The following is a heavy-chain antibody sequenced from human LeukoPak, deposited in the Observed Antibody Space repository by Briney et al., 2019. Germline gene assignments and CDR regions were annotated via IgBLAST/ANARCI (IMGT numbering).Heavy chain of an antibody. CDR3: AKIIVVLPSTISNPYYFDY. D-gene: IGHD2-2*02. J-gene: IGHJ4*02. Sequence: GGSLRLSCAASGFTFNTYWMHWVRQAPGKGLVWVSRINTDGSSTSYADSVKGRFTTSRDNSKNTLYLQMSSLRAEDTAVYYCAKIIVVLPSTISNPYYFDYWGQGTLVTVSS. CDR2: INTDGSST. CDR1: GFTFNTYW. V-gene: IGHV3-74*01.